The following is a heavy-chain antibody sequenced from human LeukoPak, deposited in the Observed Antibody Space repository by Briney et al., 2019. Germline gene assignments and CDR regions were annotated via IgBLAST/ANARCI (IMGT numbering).Heavy chain of an antibody. CDR2: IKQDGSEK. D-gene: IGHD4-17*01. V-gene: IGHV3-7*01. CDR3: ARSGRDYGDFPGLYYYYGMDV. J-gene: IGHJ6*02. CDR1: GFTFSSYW. Sequence: GGSLRLSCAASGFTFSSYWMSWVRQAPGKGLEWVANIKQDGSEKYYVDSVKGRFTISRDNAKNSLYLQMNSLRAEDTAVYYCARSGRDYGDFPGLYYYYGMDVWGQGTTVTVPS.